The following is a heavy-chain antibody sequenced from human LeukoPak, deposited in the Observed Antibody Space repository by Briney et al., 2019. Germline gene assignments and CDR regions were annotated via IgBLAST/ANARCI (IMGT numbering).Heavy chain of an antibody. Sequence: SETLSLTCSVSVGSVNGHYWSWIRQPPGKGLEWMGYFYSGGSINYNPSPRGRLTISVDPSKSQFSLTLNSVTAADTAVYYCARRAYSGSYYYFDYWGQGILVTVSS. CDR1: VGSVNGHY. J-gene: IGHJ4*02. D-gene: IGHD1-26*01. CDR3: ARRAYSGSYYYFDY. CDR2: FYSGGSI. V-gene: IGHV4-59*02.